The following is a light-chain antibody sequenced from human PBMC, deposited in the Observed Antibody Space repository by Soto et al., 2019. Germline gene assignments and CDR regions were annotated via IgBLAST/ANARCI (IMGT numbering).Light chain of an antibody. Sequence: QAVVTQPPSASGTPGQRFTISCSGSSSNIGSNTVNWYQQLPGTAPKLLIYSNNQRPSGVPDRFSGSKSGTSASLAISGLQSEDEADYYCAAWDDSLNGVVFGGGTKLTVL. V-gene: IGLV1-44*01. J-gene: IGLJ2*01. CDR3: AAWDDSLNGVV. CDR1: SSNIGSNT. CDR2: SNN.